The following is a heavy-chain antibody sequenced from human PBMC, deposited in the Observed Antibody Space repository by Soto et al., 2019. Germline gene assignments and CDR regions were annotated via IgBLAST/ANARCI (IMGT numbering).Heavy chain of an antibody. V-gene: IGHV5-51*01. J-gene: IGHJ4*02. CDR1: GGRSINYC. Sequence: CSGAGGRSINYCSGWVRQMPGKGLEWMGIIYPGDSDTRYSPSFQGQVIISVDQSISTAYLQWSSLQASDTAMYYCARQGYNYAYFDFWGQGTLVTVSS. CDR3: ARQGYNYAYFDF. D-gene: IGHD5-18*01. CDR2: IYPGDSDT.